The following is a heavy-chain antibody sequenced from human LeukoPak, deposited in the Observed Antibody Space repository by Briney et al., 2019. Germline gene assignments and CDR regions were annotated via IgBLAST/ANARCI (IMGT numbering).Heavy chain of an antibody. D-gene: IGHD6-6*01. CDR1: GGSFSGYY. Sequence: SETLSLTCAVYGGSFSGYYWSWIRQPPGKGLEWIGYIYYSGSTYYNPSLKSRVTISVDTSKNQFSLKLSSVTAADTAVYYCARDSIAARGVNYYGMDVWGQGTTVTVSS. CDR2: IYYSGST. V-gene: IGHV4-30-4*01. J-gene: IGHJ6*02. CDR3: ARDSIAARGVNYYGMDV.